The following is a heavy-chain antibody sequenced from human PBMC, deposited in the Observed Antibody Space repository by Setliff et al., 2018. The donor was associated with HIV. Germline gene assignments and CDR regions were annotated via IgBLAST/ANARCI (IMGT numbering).Heavy chain of an antibody. Sequence: GGSLRLSCAASRFTFSYYNMYWLRQAPGEGLEWVSSISGNSDHIYYADSVKGRFTISRDNAKNSLYLQMNSLRAEDTAVYYCVRDLPPDYWGQGTLVTVSS. J-gene: IGHJ4*02. CDR2: ISGNSDHI. CDR1: RFTFSYYN. V-gene: IGHV3-21*04. CDR3: VRDLPPDY.